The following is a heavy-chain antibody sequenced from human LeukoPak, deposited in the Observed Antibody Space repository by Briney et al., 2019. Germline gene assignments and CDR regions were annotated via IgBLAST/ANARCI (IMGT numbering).Heavy chain of an antibody. Sequence: GGSLRLSCAASGFTFSTYGMNWVRQAPGKGLEWVSYISSSSSTIYYADSVKGRFTISRDNAKNSLYLQMNSLRAEDTAVYYCARDGSQGLDYWGQGTLVTVSS. CDR1: GFTFSTYG. J-gene: IGHJ4*02. CDR2: ISSSSSTI. V-gene: IGHV3-48*04. CDR3: ARDGSQGLDY. D-gene: IGHD1-26*01.